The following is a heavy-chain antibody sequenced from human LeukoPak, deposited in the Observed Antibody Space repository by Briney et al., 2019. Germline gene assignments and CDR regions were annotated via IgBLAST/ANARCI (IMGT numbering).Heavy chain of an antibody. CDR1: GSTFRSHT. Sequence: GGSLRLSCAASGSTFRSHTMNWVRQAPGKGLEWVSYISSSSSTIYYADSVKGRFTISRDNAKNSLYLQMNSLRAEDTAVYYCARDWGYYDSSGQWGQGTLVTVSS. V-gene: IGHV3-48*04. J-gene: IGHJ4*02. D-gene: IGHD3-22*01. CDR2: ISSSSSTI. CDR3: ARDWGYYDSSGQ.